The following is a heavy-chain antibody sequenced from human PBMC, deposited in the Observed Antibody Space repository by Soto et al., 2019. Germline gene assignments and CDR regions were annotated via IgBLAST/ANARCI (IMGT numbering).Heavy chain of an antibody. J-gene: IGHJ4*02. Sequence: GGSLRLSCAASGFAFDDYAMHWVRQAPGKGLEWVSGISWNSGSIGYADSVKGRFTISRDNAKNSLYLQMNSLRAEDTALYYCAKDIRYYYDSSGYLDYWGQGTLVTVSS. D-gene: IGHD3-22*01. CDR2: ISWNSGSI. CDR1: GFAFDDYA. V-gene: IGHV3-9*01. CDR3: AKDIRYYYDSSGYLDY.